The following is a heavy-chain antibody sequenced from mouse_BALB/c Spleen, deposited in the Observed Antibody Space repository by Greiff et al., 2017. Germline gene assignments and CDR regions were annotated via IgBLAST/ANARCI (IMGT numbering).Heavy chain of an antibody. CDR1: GYTFTSYW. D-gene: IGHD3-2*02. J-gene: IGHJ2*01. Sequence: QVQLQQSGAELVKPGASVKLSCKASGYTFTSYWMHWVKQRPGQGLEWIGEIDPSDSYTNYNQKFKGKATLTVDKSSSTAYMQLSSLTSEDSAVYYWARKAYWGQGTTLTVSS. CDR3: ARKAY. CDR2: IDPSDSYT. V-gene: IGHV1-69*02.